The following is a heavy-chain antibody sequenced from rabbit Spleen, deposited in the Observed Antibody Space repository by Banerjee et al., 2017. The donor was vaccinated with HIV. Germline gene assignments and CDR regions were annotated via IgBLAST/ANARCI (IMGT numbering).Heavy chain of an antibody. D-gene: IGHD3-1*01. J-gene: IGHJ4*01. Sequence: EQLEESGGGLVQPGGSLKLSCKASGFDFSNYGVSWVRQAPGKGLEWIGIIYPITETTYYANWVNGRFTISKTSSTTVDLIMTTLTAADTATYLCVRDVHVGGLWGPGTLVTVS. CDR3: VRDVHVGGL. CDR1: GFDFSNYG. CDR2: IYPITETT. V-gene: IGHV1S21*01.